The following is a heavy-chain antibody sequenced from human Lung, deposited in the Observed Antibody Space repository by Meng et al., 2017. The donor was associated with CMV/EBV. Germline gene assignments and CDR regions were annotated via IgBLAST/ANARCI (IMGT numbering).Heavy chain of an antibody. CDR1: GVSISGFY. V-gene: IGHV4-4*07. D-gene: IGHD1-26*01. CDR2: IYINGDT. J-gene: IGHJ4*02. Sequence: QVHLQASGPGLVKPSXTLSLTCSVSGVSISGFYWSWSRQPAGKGLEWIGRIYINGDTNYNPSLKSRVTISKDTSKNQISLRLTSVTAADTAIYYCATGSGDFDHWGRGTLVTVAS. CDR3: ATGSGDFDH.